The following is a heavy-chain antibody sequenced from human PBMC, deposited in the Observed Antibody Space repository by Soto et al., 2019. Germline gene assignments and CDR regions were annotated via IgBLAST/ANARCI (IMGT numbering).Heavy chain of an antibody. V-gene: IGHV1-3*01. D-gene: IGHD6-13*01. CDR1: GYTFTSYA. CDR2: INAGNGNT. CDR3: ASFVAAAGTQEYFQH. J-gene: IGHJ1*01. Sequence: ASVKVSCKASGYTFTSYAMHWVRQAPGQRLEWMGWINAGNGNTKYSQKFQGRVTITRDTSASTAYMELSRLRSEETAVYYCASFVAAAGTQEYFQHWGQGTLVTVSS.